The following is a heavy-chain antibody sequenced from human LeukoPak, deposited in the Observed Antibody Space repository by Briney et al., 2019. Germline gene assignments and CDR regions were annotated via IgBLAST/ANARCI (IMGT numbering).Heavy chain of an antibody. CDR3: AREQKYCGGDCYQAEEDQVDY. CDR1: GYTFTSYY. CDR2: INPTGGST. Sequence: ASVKVSCKASGYTFTSYYMHWVRQAPGQGLEWMGIINPTGGSTSYAQKFQGRVTMTRDTSTSTVYMELSSLRSEDTAVYYCAREQKYCGGDCYQAEEDQVDYWGQGTLVTVSS. J-gene: IGHJ4*02. V-gene: IGHV1-46*01. D-gene: IGHD2-21*02.